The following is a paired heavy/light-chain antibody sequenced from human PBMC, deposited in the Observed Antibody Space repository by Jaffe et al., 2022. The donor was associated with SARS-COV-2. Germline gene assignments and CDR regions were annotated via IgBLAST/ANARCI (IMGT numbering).Light chain of an antibody. CDR2: WAS. CDR3: QQYYSSRT. V-gene: IGKV4-1*01. J-gene: IGKJ1*01. CDR1: QSVLYSSNNKNY. Sequence: DIVMTQSPDSLAVSLGERATINCKSSQSVLYSSNNKNYLAWYQQKPGQPPKLLIYWASTRESGVPDRFSGSGSGTDFTLTISSLQAEDVAVYYCQQYYSSRTFGQGTKVEIK.
Heavy chain of an antibody. D-gene: IGHD1-26*01. J-gene: IGHJ4*02. V-gene: IGHV3-11*01. Sequence: QVQLVESGGGLVKPGGSLRLSCAASGFTFSDYYMSWIRQAPGKGLEWVSYISSSGSTIYYADSVKGRFTISRDNAKNSLYLQMNSLRAEDTAVYYCASASGSSDYWGQGTLVTVSS. CDR2: ISSSGSTI. CDR3: ASASGSSDY. CDR1: GFTFSDYY.